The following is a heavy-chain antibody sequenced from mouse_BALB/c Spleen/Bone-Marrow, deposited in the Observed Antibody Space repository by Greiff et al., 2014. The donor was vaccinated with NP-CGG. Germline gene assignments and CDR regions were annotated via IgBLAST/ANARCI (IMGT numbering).Heavy chain of an antibody. Sequence: EVPLQQSGPALVKPGASVKISCKASGYSFPGYYMPWVKQSHGKSLEWIGRVNPNNGGTSYNQKFKGKAILTVDKSSSTAYMELRSLTSEDAAGYYGARGYGNYGYFDVWGAGTTVTVAS. CDR1: GYSFPGYY. J-gene: IGHJ1*01. CDR2: VNPNNGGT. V-gene: IGHV1-26*01. CDR3: ARGYGNYGYFDV. D-gene: IGHD2-1*01.